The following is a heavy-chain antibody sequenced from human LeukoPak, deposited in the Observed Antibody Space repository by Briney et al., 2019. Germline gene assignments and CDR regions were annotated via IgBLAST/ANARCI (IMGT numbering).Heavy chain of an antibody. V-gene: IGHV3-7*01. D-gene: IGHD3-22*01. Sequence: PGGSLRLSCAASGFTLSNYWMSWVRQAPGKGLEWVANINQHGSENYYVDSVRGRFTISRDNAQNSLYLQMNSLRAEDTAVYYCARATYYDSSGYWGYYFDYWGQGTLVTVSS. CDR3: ARATYYDSSGYWGYYFDY. CDR1: GFTLSNYW. CDR2: INQHGSEN. J-gene: IGHJ4*02.